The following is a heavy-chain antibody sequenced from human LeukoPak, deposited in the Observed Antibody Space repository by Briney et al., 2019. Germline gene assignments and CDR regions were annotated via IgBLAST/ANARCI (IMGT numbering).Heavy chain of an antibody. D-gene: IGHD3-22*01. V-gene: IGHV1-18*01. CDR2: ISTYNGNT. J-gene: IGHJ4*02. CDR1: GYTFINYG. Sequence: ASVKVSCKASGYTFINYGISWVRQAPGQGLEWMGWISTYNGNTNYAQKLQGRVTMTTDTSTSIAYMELRGLRSDDTAVYYCARAYYDSSAFDYWGQGTLVTVSS. CDR3: ARAYYDSSAFDY.